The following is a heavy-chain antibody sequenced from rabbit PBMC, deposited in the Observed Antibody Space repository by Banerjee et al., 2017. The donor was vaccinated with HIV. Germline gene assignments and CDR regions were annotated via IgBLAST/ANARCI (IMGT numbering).Heavy chain of an antibody. CDR1: GFSFSSSYY. V-gene: IGHV1S40*01. J-gene: IGHJ4*01. Sequence: QSLEESGGDLVKPGASLTLTCTASGFSFSSSYYMCWVRQAPGKGLEWIACIYVGSSGSTYYASWAKGRFTISKTSSTTVTLQMTSLTAADTATYFCARDGDTGGWGGDFDLWGPGTLVTVS. D-gene: IGHD4-1*01. CDR3: ARDGDTGGWGGDFDL. CDR2: IYVGSSGST.